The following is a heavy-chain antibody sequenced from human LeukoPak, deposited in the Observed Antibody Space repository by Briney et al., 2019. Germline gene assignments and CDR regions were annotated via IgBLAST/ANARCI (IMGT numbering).Heavy chain of an antibody. D-gene: IGHD3-22*01. V-gene: IGHV3-20*04. J-gene: IGHJ3*01. Sequence: PGGSLRLSCAASGFTFGEYGMSWVRQAPGKGLEWVAGIIGNGGGPRYVDSVKGRFTISRDNARNSLYLQMNSLRAEDTALYYCASRSFYDSSGYYSPGGQGTMVSVSS. CDR3: ASRSFYDSSGYYSP. CDR1: GFTFGEYG. CDR2: IIGNGGGP.